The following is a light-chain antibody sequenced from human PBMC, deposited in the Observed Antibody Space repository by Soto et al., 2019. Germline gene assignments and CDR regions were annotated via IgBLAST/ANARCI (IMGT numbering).Light chain of an antibody. CDR3: CSYAGSSTLL. V-gene: IGLV2-23*01. J-gene: IGLJ2*01. Sequence: QSALTQPASVSGSPGQSITISCTGTSSDVGGYNLVSWCQQHPGKTPKLMIYEGSKRPSGVSNRFSGSKSGNTASLTISGLQAEDEADYYCCSYAGSSTLLFGGGTKLTVL. CDR1: SSDVGGYNL. CDR2: EGS.